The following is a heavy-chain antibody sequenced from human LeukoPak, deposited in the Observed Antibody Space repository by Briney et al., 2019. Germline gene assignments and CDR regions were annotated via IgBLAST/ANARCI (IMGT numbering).Heavy chain of an antibody. CDR1: GYTFTGYY. Sequence: ASVKVSCKASGYTFTGYYMHWVRQAPGQGLEWMGRINPNSGGTNYAQKFQGRVTMTRDTSISTAYMELSRLRSDDTAVYYRAGLGYCSSTSCYASNFDYWGQGTLVTVSS. CDR3: AGLGYCSSTSCYASNFDY. D-gene: IGHD2-2*01. J-gene: IGHJ4*02. V-gene: IGHV1-2*06. CDR2: INPNSGGT.